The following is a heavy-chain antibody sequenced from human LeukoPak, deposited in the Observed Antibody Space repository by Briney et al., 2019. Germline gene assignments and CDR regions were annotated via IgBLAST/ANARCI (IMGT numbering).Heavy chain of an antibody. CDR2: IWYDGSNK. D-gene: IGHD1-20*01. V-gene: IGHV3-33*01. CDR3: AREPGITGPLDV. J-gene: IGHJ6*02. Sequence: GGSLRLSCAASGFTSSSYGMRWVRQAPGKGLEWVAVIWYDGSNKYYADSVKGRFTISRDNSKNTLYLQMNSLRAEDTAVYYCAREPGITGPLDVWGQGTTVTVSS. CDR1: GFTSSSYG.